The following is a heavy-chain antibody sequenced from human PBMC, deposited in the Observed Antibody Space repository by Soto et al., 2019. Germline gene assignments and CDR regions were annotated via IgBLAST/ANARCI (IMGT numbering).Heavy chain of an antibody. D-gene: IGHD3-3*01. CDR2: INHSGST. V-gene: IGHV4-34*01. J-gene: IGHJ4*02. CDR1: GGSFSDYY. CDR3: ATGFWSGYPH. Sequence: WETLSLTCAVYGGSFSDYYWSWIRQPPGKGLEWIGEINHSGSTNYNPSLKSRVTISVDTSKNQFSLKLSSVTAADTAVYYCATGFWSGYPHWGQGTLVTVSS.